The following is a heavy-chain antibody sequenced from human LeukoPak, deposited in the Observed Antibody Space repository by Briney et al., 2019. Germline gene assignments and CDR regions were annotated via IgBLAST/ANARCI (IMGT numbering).Heavy chain of an antibody. CDR2: MNPNSGNT. D-gene: IGHD2-21*02. J-gene: IGHJ4*02. CDR1: GYTFTSYD. V-gene: IGHV1-8*01. CDR3: ARALSCGGDCYSSTPDPMDY. Sequence: ASVKVSCKASGYTFTSYDINWVRQATGQGLEWMGWMNPNSGNTGYAQKFQGRVTMTRDTSTSTVYMELSSLRSEDTAVYYCARALSCGGDCYSSTPDPMDYWGQGTLVTVSS.